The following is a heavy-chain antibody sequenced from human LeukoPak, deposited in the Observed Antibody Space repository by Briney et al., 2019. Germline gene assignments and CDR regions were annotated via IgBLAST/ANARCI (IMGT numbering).Heavy chain of an antibody. CDR2: ISSSGSTI. CDR3: ASQTRPAGYCTNGVCFEPPTNDY. J-gene: IGHJ4*02. D-gene: IGHD2-8*01. Sequence: GGSLRLSCAASGFTFSDYYMSWIRQAPGKGLEWVSYISSSGSTIYYADSVKGRFTISRDNAKNSLYLQMNSLRAEDTAVYYCASQTRPAGYCTNGVCFEPPTNDYWGQGTLVIVSS. V-gene: IGHV3-11*01. CDR1: GFTFSDYY.